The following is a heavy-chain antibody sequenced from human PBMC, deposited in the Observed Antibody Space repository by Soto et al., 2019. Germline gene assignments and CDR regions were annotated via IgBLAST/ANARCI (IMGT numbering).Heavy chain of an antibody. Sequence: SETLSLTCSVSDDSINSDKYYWGWIRQPPGKGLEWIGSIYYRGNAYYNPSLRTRVTISLDKSKSQFSLKLNSVTAADSAVYFCARMEGLATISYYFDFWGPGALVTVSS. CDR3: ARMEGLATISYYFDF. D-gene: IGHD3-9*01. CDR2: IYYRGNA. CDR1: DDSINSDKYY. V-gene: IGHV4-39*01. J-gene: IGHJ4*02.